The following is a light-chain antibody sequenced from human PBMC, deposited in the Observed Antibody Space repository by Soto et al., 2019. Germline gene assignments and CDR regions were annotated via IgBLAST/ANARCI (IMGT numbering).Light chain of an antibody. CDR2: GAY. CDR1: QGIRNY. Sequence: DIQMTQSPSSLTASVGDRVTITCRASQGIRNYLAWFQQNPGKAPKCLIYGAYSVQSGLPSRFSGSGSLTDCTLSISSLQAEDFATYLRQQYKSYPLSFGGGTKVEIK. J-gene: IGKJ4*01. V-gene: IGKV1-16*01. CDR3: QQYKSYPLS.